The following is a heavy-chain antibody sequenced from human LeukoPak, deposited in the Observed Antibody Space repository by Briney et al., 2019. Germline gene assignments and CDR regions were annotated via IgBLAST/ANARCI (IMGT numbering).Heavy chain of an antibody. CDR3: ARGDSSGYGPDH. D-gene: IGHD3-22*01. J-gene: IGHJ5*02. CDR2: ISSSSSTI. CDR1: GFTFSSYR. Sequence: GGSPRLSCAASGFTFSSYRMNWVRQAPGKGLEWVSYISSSSSTIYYADSVKGRFTISRDNAKNSLYLQMNSLRDEDTAVYYCARGDSSGYGPDHWGQGTLVTVSS. V-gene: IGHV3-48*02.